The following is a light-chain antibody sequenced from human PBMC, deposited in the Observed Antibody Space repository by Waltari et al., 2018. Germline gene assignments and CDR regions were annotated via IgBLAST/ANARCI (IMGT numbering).Light chain of an antibody. CDR1: SLRSYY. J-gene: IGLJ2*01. CDR3: HSRDGSGSGGS. V-gene: IGLV3-19*01. Sequence: ELTQDPAVSVAMGQTVTITCQGNSLRSYYASWYQQRPGQAPILVIYDQNTRPSGVPDRFSGSRSDNTASLTITGAQAEDEASYYCHSRDGSGSGGSFGGGTKLTVL. CDR2: DQN.